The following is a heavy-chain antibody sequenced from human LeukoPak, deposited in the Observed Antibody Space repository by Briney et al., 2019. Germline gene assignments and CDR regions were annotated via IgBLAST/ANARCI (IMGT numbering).Heavy chain of an antibody. V-gene: IGHV3-74*01. CDR3: ARVQRITMIVDYYFDY. Sequence: PGGSLRLSCAASGFTFSNYWMHWVRQAPGKGLVWVSRVNSDGSNTYYADSVKGRFTISRDNSKNTLYLQMNSLRAEDTAVYYCARVQRITMIVDYYFDYWGQGTLVTVSS. CDR2: VNSDGSNT. D-gene: IGHD3-22*01. CDR1: GFTFSNYW. J-gene: IGHJ4*02.